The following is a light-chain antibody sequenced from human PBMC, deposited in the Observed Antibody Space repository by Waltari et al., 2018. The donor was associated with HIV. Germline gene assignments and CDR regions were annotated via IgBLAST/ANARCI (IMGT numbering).Light chain of an antibody. CDR3: QQRNNWPSFS. Sequence: EVVLTQSPATLSLSPGNTATLSCRASQSVSSYLAWYQQKPGQAPRLLIYDASNRATGIPPRFSGSGSGTDFTLTISSLESEDFAVYYCQQRNNWPSFSFGGGTKVEIK. V-gene: IGKV3-11*01. J-gene: IGKJ4*01. CDR1: QSVSSY. CDR2: DAS.